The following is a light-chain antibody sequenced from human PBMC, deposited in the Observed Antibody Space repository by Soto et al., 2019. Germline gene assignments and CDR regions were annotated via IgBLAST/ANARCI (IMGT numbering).Light chain of an antibody. J-gene: IGKJ1*01. CDR2: DVS. V-gene: IGKV1-5*01. CDR1: QNIGTW. Sequence: DIQMTQSPSFLSASVGDRVTITCRASQNIGTWLVWYQQKPGRAPKLLIFDVSSLQSGVPSRFSGSGSGTEVTRTISSRQHDESATYTCQHYAVYSWPFGQGTKVEI. CDR3: QHYAVYSWP.